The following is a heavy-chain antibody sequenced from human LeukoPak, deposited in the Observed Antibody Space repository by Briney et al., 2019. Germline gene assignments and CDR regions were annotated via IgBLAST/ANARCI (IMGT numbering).Heavy chain of an antibody. Sequence: PGGSLRLSRAASGFTFSSYAMSWVRQAPGKGLEWVSAISGSGGSTYYADSVKGRFTISRDNSKNTLYLQMNSLRAEDTAVYYCAKDFFGFGELLPHDYWGQGTLVTVSS. CDR1: GFTFSSYA. V-gene: IGHV3-23*01. J-gene: IGHJ4*02. CDR3: AKDFFGFGELLPHDY. D-gene: IGHD3-10*01. CDR2: ISGSGGST.